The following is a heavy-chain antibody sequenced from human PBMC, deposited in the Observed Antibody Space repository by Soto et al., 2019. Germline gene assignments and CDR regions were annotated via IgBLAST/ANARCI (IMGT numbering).Heavy chain of an antibody. J-gene: IGHJ6*04. CDR2: ISAHNGDT. CDR3: ARDAAYSEFWGGVMELYPYNMDV. D-gene: IGHD3-3*01. CDR1: GYNFANYG. V-gene: IGHV1-18*01. Sequence: QVQLVQSEAEVKKPGASLKVSCRASGYNFANYGISWVRQAPGQGLEWIGWISAHNGDTKYAQKDQGRVTMNAGTSTSTAYMEMWRLRSDDTAVYYCARDAAYSEFWGGVMELYPYNMDVWGKGTTVTVAA.